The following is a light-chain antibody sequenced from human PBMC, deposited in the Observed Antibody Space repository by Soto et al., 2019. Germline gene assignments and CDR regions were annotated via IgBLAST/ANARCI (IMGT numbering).Light chain of an antibody. CDR1: QSLLYGAGYMY. J-gene: IGKJ2*01. V-gene: IGKV2-28*01. CDR3: MQTLETPYT. CDR2: LCS. Sequence: DIVMTQSPLSLPVTPGEPASISCRSSQSLLYGAGYMYVDWYLQKPGQPPQRLIFLCSNRAAGVPGRFSGSVSGTDFTLKISRVETEDLGVYYCMQTLETPYTFGQGTKLQIK.